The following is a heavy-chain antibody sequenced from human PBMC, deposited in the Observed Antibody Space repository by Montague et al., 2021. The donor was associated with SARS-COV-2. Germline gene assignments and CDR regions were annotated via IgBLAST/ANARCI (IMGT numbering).Heavy chain of an antibody. D-gene: IGHD3-10*01. Sequence: SETLSLTCIVSGGFISDSYYWAWIRQAPGKGLEWLGSLYRSGSVYSNPSLKSRVSISVDKSKNHLSLRLTSATAAETAVYYCVRGAEEAHFAMDVWGQGTTVTVSS. J-gene: IGHJ6*02. CDR1: GGFISDSYY. CDR3: VRGAEEAHFAMDV. CDR2: LYRSGSV. V-gene: IGHV4-39*02.